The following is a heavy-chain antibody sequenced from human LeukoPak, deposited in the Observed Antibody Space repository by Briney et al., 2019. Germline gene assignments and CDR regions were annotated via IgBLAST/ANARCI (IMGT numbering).Heavy chain of an antibody. CDR1: GFTFSNYW. J-gene: IGHJ4*02. Sequence: GGSLRLSCAASGFTFSNYWMSWVRQAPGKGLESVANIKQDGSEKYYVDSVKGRFTISRDNAKNSLYLQVNSLRAEDTAVYYCAKRYYYDNSGLWDSWGQGTLVTVSS. D-gene: IGHD3-22*01. CDR3: AKRYYYDNSGLWDS. CDR2: IKQDGSEK. V-gene: IGHV3-7*03.